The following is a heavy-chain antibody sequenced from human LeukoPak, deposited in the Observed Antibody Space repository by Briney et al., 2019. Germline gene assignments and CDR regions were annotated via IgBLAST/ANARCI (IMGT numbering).Heavy chain of an antibody. D-gene: IGHD2-2*01. CDR2: TYYRSTWYN. V-gene: IGHV6-1*01. J-gene: IGHJ5*02. CDR1: GDSVSSNSVT. CDR3: ARRLTQYDCFDP. Sequence: SQTLSLTCAISGDSVSSNSVTWNWIRQSPSRGLEWLGRTYYRSTWYNDYAVSVRGRITVNPDTSRNQFSLHLNSVTPEDTAVYYCARRLTQYDCFDPWGQGILVTVSS.